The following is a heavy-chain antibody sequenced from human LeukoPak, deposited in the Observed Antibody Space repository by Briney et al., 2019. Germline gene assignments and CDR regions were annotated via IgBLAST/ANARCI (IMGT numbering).Heavy chain of an antibody. J-gene: IGHJ6*02. CDR1: GGSFSGYY. Sequence: SETLSPTCAVYGGSFSGYYWSWIRQPPGKGLEWIGEINHSGSTNYNPSLKSRVTISVDTSKNQFSLKLSSVTAADTAVYYCARYGSPFYYYYGMDVWGQGTTVTVSS. D-gene: IGHD4-17*01. V-gene: IGHV4-34*01. CDR2: INHSGST. CDR3: ARYGSPFYYYYGMDV.